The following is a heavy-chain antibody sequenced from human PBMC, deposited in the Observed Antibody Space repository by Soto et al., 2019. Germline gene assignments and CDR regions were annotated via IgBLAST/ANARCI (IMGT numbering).Heavy chain of an antibody. V-gene: IGHV4-28*01. CDR1: GYSISSSNW. J-gene: IGHJ4*02. CDR3: ARREIGGPIDC. CDR2: IYYSGTT. Sequence: QVQLQESGPGLVKPSDTLSLTCAVSGYSISSSNWWGWIRQPPGKGLEWIGYIYYSGTTYYNPSLKSRVTVAVDTSKNQFSRKLTSVTAVDTAVYYWARREIGGPIDCWGKGTLGTVS. D-gene: IGHD1-26*01.